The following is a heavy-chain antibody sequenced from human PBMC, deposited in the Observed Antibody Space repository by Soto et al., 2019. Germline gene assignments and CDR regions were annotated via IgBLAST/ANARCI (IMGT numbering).Heavy chain of an antibody. CDR1: GGSFSGYY. D-gene: IGHD3-9*01. CDR2: INHSGST. V-gene: IGHV4-34*01. Sequence: QVQLQQWGAGLLKPSETLSLTCAVYGGSFSGYYWSWIRQPPGKGLEWIGEINHSGSTNYNPSLNSRVTISVDTSKNQFSLKLSSVTAADTAVYYCARLPRYFDWLLFGPPRDAFDIWGQGTMVTVSS. J-gene: IGHJ3*02. CDR3: ARLPRYFDWLLFGPPRDAFDI.